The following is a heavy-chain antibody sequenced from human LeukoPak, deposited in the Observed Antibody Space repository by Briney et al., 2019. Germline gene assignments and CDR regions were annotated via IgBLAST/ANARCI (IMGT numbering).Heavy chain of an antibody. CDR3: ARLGGPAAVDV. D-gene: IGHD2-15*01. Sequence: SETLSLTCTVSGGSISSYSWSCIRQPPGKGLEWIGYIETSGSAYYNPSLKSRVVISVDTVKNQFSLKLSSVTAADTAVYYCARLGGPAAVDVWGKGTTVTVSS. V-gene: IGHV4-4*09. CDR1: GGSISSYS. J-gene: IGHJ6*04. CDR2: IETSGSA.